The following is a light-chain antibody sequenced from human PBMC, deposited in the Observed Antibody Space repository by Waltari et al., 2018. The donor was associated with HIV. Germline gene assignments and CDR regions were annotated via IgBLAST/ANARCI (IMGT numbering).Light chain of an antibody. V-gene: IGKV1-16*02. J-gene: IGKJ3*01. CDR3: QQYNTYPFT. Sequence: DIQMTQSPSSLSASVGDRVTGTCRASQGISNFLAWFQQNPGKAPESLIYGASSLQDGVPSKFSGSGSGTDFTLTISSLQPEDFATYTCQQYNTYPFTFGPGTQVHVK. CDR1: QGISNF. CDR2: GAS.